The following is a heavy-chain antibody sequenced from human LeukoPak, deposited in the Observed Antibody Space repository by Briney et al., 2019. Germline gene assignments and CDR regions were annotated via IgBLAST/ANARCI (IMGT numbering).Heavy chain of an antibody. V-gene: IGHV3-48*02. D-gene: IGHD3-22*01. J-gene: IGHJ3*01. CDR3: AKDNKSYYYDSSGHFGV. CDR1: GFTFSSYS. CDR2: ISSSSSTI. Sequence: PGGSLRLSCAASGFTFSSYSMNWVRQAPGKGLEWVSYISSSSSTIYYADSVKGRFTISRDNAKNSLYLQMNSLRDEDTALYYCAKDNKSYYYDSSGHFGVWGQGTMVTVSS.